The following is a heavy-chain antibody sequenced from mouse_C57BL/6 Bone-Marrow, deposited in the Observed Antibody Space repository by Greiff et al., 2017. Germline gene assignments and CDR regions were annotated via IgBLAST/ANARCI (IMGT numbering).Heavy chain of an antibody. CDR1: GFTFSSYA. V-gene: IGHV5-4*01. D-gene: IGHD2-2*01. CDR3: AREWGAPLLCLQWAMDY. CDR2: ISDGGSYT. Sequence: EVKLMESGGGLVKPGGSLKLSCAASGFTFSSYAMSWVRQTPEKRLEWVATISDGGSYTYYTDNVKGRFTITRDNAKNNLYLQISHLKSEDTSMYYCAREWGAPLLCLQWAMDYWGQGTSVTVSS. J-gene: IGHJ4*01.